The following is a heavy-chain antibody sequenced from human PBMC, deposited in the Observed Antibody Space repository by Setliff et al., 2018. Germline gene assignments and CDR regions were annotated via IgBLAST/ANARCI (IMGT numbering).Heavy chain of an antibody. CDR2: IYHSGST. J-gene: IGHJ4*02. CDR1: GYSISSGYY. Sequence: LSLTCTVSGYSISSGYYWGWIRQPPGKGLEWIGSIYHSGSTYYNPSLKSRVTISVDTSKNQFSLKLSSVTAADTAVYYCARRQGDGSGWSTKHYFDYWGQGTLVTVSS. D-gene: IGHD6-19*01. V-gene: IGHV4-38-2*02. CDR3: ARRQGDGSGWSTKHYFDY.